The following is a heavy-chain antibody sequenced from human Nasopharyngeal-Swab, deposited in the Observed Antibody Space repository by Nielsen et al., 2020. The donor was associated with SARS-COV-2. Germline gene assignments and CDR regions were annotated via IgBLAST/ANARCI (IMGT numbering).Heavy chain of an antibody. CDR1: GGTFSSYA. CDR3: ARDGYGNGAFDI. J-gene: IGHJ3*02. V-gene: IGHV1-69*13. CDR2: IIPIFGTA. Sequence: SVKVSCKASGGTFSSYAISWVRQAPGQGLEWMGGIIPIFGTANYAQKFQGRVTITADESTSTAYMELRRLREEDTAGYYCARDGYGNGAFDIWGQGTMVTVSS. D-gene: IGHD1-1*01.